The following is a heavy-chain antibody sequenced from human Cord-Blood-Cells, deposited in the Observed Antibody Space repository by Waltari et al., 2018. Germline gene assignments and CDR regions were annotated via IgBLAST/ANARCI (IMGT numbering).Heavy chain of an antibody. CDR3: YGSSWYYFDY. J-gene: IGHJ4*02. CDR2: IYYSGST. D-gene: IGHD6-13*01. Sequence: QLQLQESGPGLVKPSETLSLTCTVRCGSISSSRYYWGWIRQPPGKGLEWIGSIYYSGSTYYNPSLKSRVTISVDTSKNQFSLKLSSVTAADTAVYYCYGSSWYYFDYWGQGTLVTVSS. CDR1: CGSISSSRYY. V-gene: IGHV4-39*01.